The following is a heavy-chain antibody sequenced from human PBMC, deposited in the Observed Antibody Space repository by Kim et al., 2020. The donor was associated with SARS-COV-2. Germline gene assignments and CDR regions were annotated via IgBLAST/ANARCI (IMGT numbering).Heavy chain of an antibody. J-gene: IGHJ4*02. V-gene: IGHV4-39*01. CDR1: GGSISSSSYY. Sequence: SETLSLTCTVSGGSISSSSYYWGWIRQPPGKGLEWIGSIYYSGSTYYNPSLKSRVTISVDTSKNQFSLKLSSVTAADTAVYYCALRVGATVFDYWGQGTLVTVSS. CDR3: ALRVGATVFDY. D-gene: IGHD1-26*01. CDR2: IYYSGST.